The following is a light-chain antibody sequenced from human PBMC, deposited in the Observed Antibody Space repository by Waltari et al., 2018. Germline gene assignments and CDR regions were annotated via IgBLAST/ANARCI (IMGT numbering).Light chain of an antibody. V-gene: IGKV3-20*01. Sequence: EIVLTQSPGTLSLSPGERATLSCRASQNIGRYLTWYQQKPGQAPRLLIYGASSRAAGIPDRLSGSGSGTDFSLTISRLEPEDFAVYYCQNHERLPAVFGQGTKVEIK. J-gene: IGKJ1*01. CDR2: GAS. CDR3: QNHERLPAV. CDR1: QNIGRY.